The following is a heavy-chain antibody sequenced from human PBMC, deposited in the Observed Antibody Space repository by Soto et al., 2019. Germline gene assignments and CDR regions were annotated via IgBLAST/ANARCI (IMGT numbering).Heavy chain of an antibody. Sequence: GASVKVSCKASGYTFTSYYMHWVRQAPGQGLGWMGIINPSGGSTSYAQKFQGRVTMTRDTSTSTVYMELSSLRSEDTAVYYCARGRDAEDIVVVPAADDFDYWGQGTLVTVSS. D-gene: IGHD2-2*01. J-gene: IGHJ4*02. CDR1: GYTFTSYY. CDR2: INPSGGST. V-gene: IGHV1-46*03. CDR3: ARGRDAEDIVVVPAADDFDY.